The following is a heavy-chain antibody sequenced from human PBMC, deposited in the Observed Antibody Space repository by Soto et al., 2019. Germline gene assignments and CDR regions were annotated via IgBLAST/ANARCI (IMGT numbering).Heavy chain of an antibody. V-gene: IGHV4-30-4*01. J-gene: IGHJ4*02. CDR3: ARIYYDILTGYYHFDY. CDR2: IYYSGST. CDR1: GGSISSGDYY. Sequence: PSETLSLTCTVSGGSISSGDYYWSWIRQPPGKGLEWIGYIYYSGSTYYNPSLKSRVTISVDTSKNQFSLKLSSVTAADTAVYYCARIYYDILTGYYHFDYWGQGTLVTFSS. D-gene: IGHD3-9*01.